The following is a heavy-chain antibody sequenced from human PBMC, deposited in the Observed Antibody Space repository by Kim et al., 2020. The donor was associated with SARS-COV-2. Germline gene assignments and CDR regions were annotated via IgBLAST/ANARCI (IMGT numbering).Heavy chain of an antibody. CDR3: ARERIGGHGALDV. Sequence: HYVDSVKGRFTNSRDNSRNTLYLQMNSLNTGDTAVYYCARERIGGHGALDVWGQGTMVSVSS. J-gene: IGHJ3*01. V-gene: IGHV3-30*01.